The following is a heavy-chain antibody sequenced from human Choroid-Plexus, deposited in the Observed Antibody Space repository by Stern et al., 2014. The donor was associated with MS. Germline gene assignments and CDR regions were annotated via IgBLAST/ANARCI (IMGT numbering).Heavy chain of an antibody. CDR1: GGSFSSYA. J-gene: IGHJ3*02. V-gene: IGHV1-69*06. CDR2: IIPIIGKE. Sequence: VQLVESGAEVMKPGSSVKVSCKASGGSFSSYAFNWVRLGPGQGLEWMAGIIPIIGKEKYAQKFQGRVTIAADTFTRTVYMELSSLTSEDTAVYYCARYNRHSDTTGSYAFDIWGQGTVVTVSS. CDR3: ARYNRHSDTTGSYAFDI. D-gene: IGHD3-22*01.